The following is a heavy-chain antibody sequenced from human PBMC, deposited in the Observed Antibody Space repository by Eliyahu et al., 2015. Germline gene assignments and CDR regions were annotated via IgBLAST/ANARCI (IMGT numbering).Heavy chain of an antibody. Sequence: EVQLVESGGGLVQPGRSLRLSCAASGFXFXDXAXXWXRQAPGKGLEWGSGISWNSGSIGYADSVKGRFTISRDNAKNSLYLQMNSLRAEDTALYYCAKASGGGIAAADPYYYYGMDVWGQGTTVTVSS. V-gene: IGHV3-9*01. J-gene: IGHJ6*02. CDR1: GFXFXDXA. CDR3: AKASGGGIAAADPYYYYGMDV. D-gene: IGHD6-13*01. CDR2: ISWNSGSI.